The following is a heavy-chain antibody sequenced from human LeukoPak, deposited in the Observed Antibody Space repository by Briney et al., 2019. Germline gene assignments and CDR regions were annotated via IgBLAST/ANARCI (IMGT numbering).Heavy chain of an antibody. CDR1: GFTFSSYA. V-gene: IGHV3-23*01. D-gene: IGHD2-2*01. CDR3: AKDRVCSRTSCYGICDF. Sequence: PGGSLRLSCAAPGFTFSSYAMSWVRQAPGRGLEWVSVLRGRGGSIKYAESVKGRFTISRDNSKTTLYLQMNSLRAEDTALYFCAKDRVCSRTSCYGICDFGGEGALLTVP. CDR2: LRGRGGSI. J-gene: IGHJ4*02.